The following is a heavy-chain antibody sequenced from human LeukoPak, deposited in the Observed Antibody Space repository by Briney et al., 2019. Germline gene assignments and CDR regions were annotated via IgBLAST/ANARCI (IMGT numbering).Heavy chain of an antibody. D-gene: IGHD6-13*01. CDR1: GFTFSSYW. Sequence: GGSLRLSCAASGFTFSSYWMTWVRQAPGKGLKWVANIKEDGGEKYYVDSVKGRFTISRDNAKNSLHLQMNSLRAEDTAVYYCARDSGWFRFDYWGQGTLATVSS. CDR3: ARDSGWFRFDY. V-gene: IGHV3-7*03. J-gene: IGHJ4*02. CDR2: IKEDGGEK.